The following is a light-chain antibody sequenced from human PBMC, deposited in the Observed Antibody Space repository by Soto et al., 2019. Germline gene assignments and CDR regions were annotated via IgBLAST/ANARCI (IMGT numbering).Light chain of an antibody. Sequence: QSALTQPASVSGSPGQSITISCTGTSSDVGGYNYVSWYQQHPGKAPNLITFDVSNRPSGVSNRFSGSKSGNSASLTISGLQAEDEADYYCSSYTGSNTPVVFGGGTQLTVL. J-gene: IGLJ2*01. CDR2: DVS. V-gene: IGLV2-14*01. CDR3: SSYTGSNTPVV. CDR1: SSDVGGYNY.